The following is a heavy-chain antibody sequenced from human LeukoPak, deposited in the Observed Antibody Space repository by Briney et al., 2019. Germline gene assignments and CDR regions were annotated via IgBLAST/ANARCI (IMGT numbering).Heavy chain of an antibody. CDR3: ARQQVAAAGPRVNFDY. J-gene: IGHJ4*02. Sequence: GGSLRLSCAASGFTFSYYWMHWVRQAPGKGLVWVSRINTDGSSTSYADSVKGRFTISRDNAKNTLYLQMNSLRAEDTAVYYCARQQVAAAGPRVNFDYWGQGTLVTVSS. CDR2: INTDGSST. CDR1: GFTFSYYW. V-gene: IGHV3-74*01. D-gene: IGHD6-13*01.